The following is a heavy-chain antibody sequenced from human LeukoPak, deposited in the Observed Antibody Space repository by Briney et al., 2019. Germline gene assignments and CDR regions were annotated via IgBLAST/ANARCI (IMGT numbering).Heavy chain of an antibody. D-gene: IGHD2-2*02. CDR2: INHSGST. Sequence: SETLSLTCAVYGGSFSGYYWSWIRQPPGKGLEWIGEINHSGSTNYNPSLKSRVTISVDTSKNQFPLKLSSVTAADTAVYYCARPIPGYYYYYMDVWGKGTTVTVSS. CDR3: ARPIPGYYYYYMDV. CDR1: GGSFSGYY. V-gene: IGHV4-34*01. J-gene: IGHJ6*03.